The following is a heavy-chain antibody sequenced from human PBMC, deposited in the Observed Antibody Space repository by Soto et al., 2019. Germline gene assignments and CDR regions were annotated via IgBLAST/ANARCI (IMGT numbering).Heavy chain of an antibody. V-gene: IGHV2-26*01. CDR1: GFSLTTGKMG. J-gene: IGHJ6*02. CDR3: ERWNVVSYQFYYAMDG. CDR2: IFSDNER. Sequence: SVPTLVNPTETLTLTFTVSGFSLTTGKMGVSWIRQPPGKALEWLAHIFSDNERSYSTSLQGRLTISKDTSGSQVVLSMTNVEPADTAKYYCERWNVVSYQFYYAMDGWGQGNTVTVSS. D-gene: IGHD1-1*01.